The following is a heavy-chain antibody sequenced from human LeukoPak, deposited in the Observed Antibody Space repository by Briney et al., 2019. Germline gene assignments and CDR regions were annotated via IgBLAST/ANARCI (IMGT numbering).Heavy chain of an antibody. V-gene: IGHV4-34*01. J-gene: IGHJ4*02. D-gene: IGHD5-24*01. CDR3: ARDEMATSYFDY. CDR2: INHSGST. CDR1: GGSFSGYY. Sequence: SETLSLTCAVYGGSFSGYYWSWIRQPPGKGLEWIGEINHSGSTNYNPSLKSRVTISVDTSKNQFSLKLSSVTAADTAVYYCARDEMATSYFDYWGQGTLVTVSS.